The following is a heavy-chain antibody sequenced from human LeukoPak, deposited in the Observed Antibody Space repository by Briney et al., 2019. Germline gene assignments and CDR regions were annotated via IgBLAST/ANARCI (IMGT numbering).Heavy chain of an antibody. CDR2: ISYDGSNK. V-gene: IGHV3-30*18. D-gene: IGHD6-13*01. CDR1: GFTFSTYG. Sequence: GGSLRLSCAASGFTFSTYGMHWVRQAPGKGLEWVAVISYDGSNKYYADSVKGRFTISRDNSKNTLYLQMNSLRAEDTAVYYCAKESGSSSWYQDGAFDIWGQGTMVTVSS. CDR3: AKESGSSSWYQDGAFDI. J-gene: IGHJ3*02.